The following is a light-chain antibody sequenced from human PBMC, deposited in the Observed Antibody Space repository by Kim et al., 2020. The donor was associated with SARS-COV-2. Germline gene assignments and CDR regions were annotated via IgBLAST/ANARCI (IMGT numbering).Light chain of an antibody. CDR1: ALPEKQ. CDR3: QSADGSGTYV. CDR2: KDS. V-gene: IGLV3-25*03. Sequence: SPGQTARITCAGDALPEKQTHWYQQKSGQAPLLLIYKDSERPSGIPGRFSGSSSGTTVTLTISGVQAEDDADYYCQSADGSGTYVFGTGTKVTVL. J-gene: IGLJ1*01.